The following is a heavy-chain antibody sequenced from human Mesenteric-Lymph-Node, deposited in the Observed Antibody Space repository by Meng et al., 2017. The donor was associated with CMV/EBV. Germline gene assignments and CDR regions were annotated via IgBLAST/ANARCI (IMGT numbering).Heavy chain of an antibody. V-gene: IGHV4-31*02. CDR2: IYYSGST. CDR1: SISSGGYY. J-gene: IGHJ2*01. CDR3: ARAYSSSWYGYWYFDL. Sequence: SISSGGYYWSWIRQHPGKGLECIGYIYYSGSTYYNPSLKSRVTISVDTSKNQFSLKLSSVTAADTAVYYCARAYSSSWYGYWYFDLWGRGTLVTVSS. D-gene: IGHD6-13*01.